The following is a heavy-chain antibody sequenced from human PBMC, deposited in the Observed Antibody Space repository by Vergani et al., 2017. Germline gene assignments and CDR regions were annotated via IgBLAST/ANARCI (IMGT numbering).Heavy chain of an antibody. J-gene: IGHJ5*02. D-gene: IGHD3-16*02. V-gene: IGHV4-34*01. Sequence: QVQLQQWGAGLLKPSETLSLTCAVYGGSFSGYYWSWIRQPPGKGLEWIGEINHSGSTNYNPSLKSRVTISVDTSKNQFSLKLSSVTAADTAVYYCARAKAYDYVWGSYRYKGWFDPWGQGTLVTVSS. CDR2: INHSGST. CDR1: GGSFSGYY. CDR3: ARAKAYDYVWGSYRYKGWFDP.